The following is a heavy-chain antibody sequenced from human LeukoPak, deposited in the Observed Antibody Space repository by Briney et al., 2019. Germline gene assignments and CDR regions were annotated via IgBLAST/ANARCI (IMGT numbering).Heavy chain of an antibody. CDR1: GFTPSHFW. CDR2: IDGPGRGT. V-gene: IGHV3-74*01. D-gene: IGHD2-21*01. CDR3: VRDLFPDAFDI. Sequence: PGGSLRLSCEVSGFTPSHFWMHWVRHAPGKGLEWVARIDGPGRGTVYAESVKGRFTFSRDNAKNTLSLQMNSLRHDDTAMYYCVRDLFPDAFDIWGQGTRVTVSS. J-gene: IGHJ3*02.